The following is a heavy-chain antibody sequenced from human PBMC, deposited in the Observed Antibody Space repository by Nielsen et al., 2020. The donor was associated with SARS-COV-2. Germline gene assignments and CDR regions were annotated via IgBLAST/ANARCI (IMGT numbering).Heavy chain of an antibody. CDR2: ISTYNGNT. V-gene: IGHV1-18*04. CDR3: SRCRTAASDVWFDP. Sequence: ASVKVSCKASGYTFTSYGISWVRQAPGQGLEWMGWISTYNGNTNYAQKLQGRVTMTTDTSTSTAYMELRSLRSDDTAVYYCSRCRTAASDVWFDPWGQGALVTVSS. CDR1: GYTFTSYG. D-gene: IGHD6-13*01. J-gene: IGHJ5*02.